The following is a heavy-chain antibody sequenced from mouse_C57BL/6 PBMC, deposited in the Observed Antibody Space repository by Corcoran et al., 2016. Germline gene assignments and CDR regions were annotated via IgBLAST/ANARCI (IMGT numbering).Heavy chain of an antibody. Sequence: QVQLQQSGAELARPGASVKLSCKASGYTFTSYGISWVKQRTGQGLEWIGEIYPRSGNTYYNEKFKGKATLTADKSSSTAYMELRSLTSEDSAVYFCARSKDSNYGYFDVWGTGTTVTVSS. J-gene: IGHJ1*03. V-gene: IGHV1-81*01. CDR3: ARSKDSNYGYFDV. D-gene: IGHD2-5*01. CDR1: GYTFTSYG. CDR2: IYPRSGNT.